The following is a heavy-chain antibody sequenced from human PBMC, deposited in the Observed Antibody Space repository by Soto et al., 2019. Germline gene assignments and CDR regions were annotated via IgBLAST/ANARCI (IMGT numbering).Heavy chain of an antibody. D-gene: IGHD3-16*01. Sequence: SLRLSCAASAFTFSSYSMHWVRQAPGKGLDWVAVISYDGGNKYYADSVKGRFTISRDNSKNTLSLQMNSLRPEDMAVYYCSISFETFVLLRAFWLDTWGQGTLVTVSS. V-gene: IGHV3-30-3*01. CDR3: SISFETFVLLRAFWLDT. CDR2: ISYDGGNK. CDR1: AFTFSSYS. J-gene: IGHJ5*02.